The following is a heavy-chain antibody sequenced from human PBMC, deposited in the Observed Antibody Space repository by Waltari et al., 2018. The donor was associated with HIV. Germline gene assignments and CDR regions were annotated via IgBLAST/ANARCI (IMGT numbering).Heavy chain of an antibody. J-gene: IGHJ5*02. D-gene: IGHD3-22*01. V-gene: IGHV4-31*03. CDR2: IYYSGST. CDR3: ARDGKSSYYYDSSPNWFDP. CDR1: GGSISSGGYY. Sequence: QVQLQESGPGLVKPSQTLSLTCTVSGGSISSGGYYWSWIRQPPGKGLEWIGFIYYSGSTYYNPSLKSRVTISVDTSKNQFSLKLSSVTAADTAVYYCARDGKSSYYYDSSPNWFDPWGQGTLVAVSS.